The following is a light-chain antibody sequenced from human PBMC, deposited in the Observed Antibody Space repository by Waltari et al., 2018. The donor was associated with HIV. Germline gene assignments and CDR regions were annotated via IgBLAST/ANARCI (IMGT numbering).Light chain of an antibody. CDR1: SSNIGADYD. Sequence: QSVLTQPPSVSGAPGQRVPISCTGGSSNIGADYDVHWYQQIPGTAPKLLISGNKNRPSGVPDRFSASKSGASASLAITGLQAEDEADYFCQSYDRSLSASVVFGGGTKLTVL. CDR3: QSYDRSLSASVV. V-gene: IGLV1-40*01. CDR2: GNK. J-gene: IGLJ2*01.